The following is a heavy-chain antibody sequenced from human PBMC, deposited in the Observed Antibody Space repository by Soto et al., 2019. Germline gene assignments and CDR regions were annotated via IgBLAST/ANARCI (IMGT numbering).Heavy chain of an antibody. J-gene: IGHJ4*02. D-gene: IGHD4-17*01. Sequence: SETLSLTCAVHGGSLSGFYWSWVRQPPGKGLEWIGEINHSGSTNYNPSLKSRVTISVDTSKNQFSLKLSSVSAADTAVYFYARGDYEFDYWGQGTLVTVSS. V-gene: IGHV4-34*01. CDR2: INHSGST. CDR1: GGSLSGFY. CDR3: ARGDYEFDY.